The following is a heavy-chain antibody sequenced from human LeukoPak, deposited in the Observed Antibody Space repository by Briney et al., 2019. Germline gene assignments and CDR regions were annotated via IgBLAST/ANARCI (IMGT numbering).Heavy chain of an antibody. CDR2: IWYDGSNK. CDR1: GFTFSSYG. Sequence: GGSLRLSCAASGFTFSSYGMHWVRQAPGKGLEWVAVIWYDGSNKHYADSVKGRFTISRDNSKNTLYLQMNSLRAEDTAVYCCARDRGYSGYGPDYWGQGTLVSVSS. J-gene: IGHJ4*02. V-gene: IGHV3-33*01. CDR3: ARDRGYSGYGPDY. D-gene: IGHD5-12*01.